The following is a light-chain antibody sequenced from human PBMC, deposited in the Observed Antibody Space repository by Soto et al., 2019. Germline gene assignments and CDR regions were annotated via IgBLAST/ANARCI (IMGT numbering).Light chain of an antibody. CDR1: SSNIGNNY. CDR2: DNN. CDR3: GTWDSSLSAFYV. Sequence: QSVLTQPPSVSAAPGQKGTISFSGSSSNIGNNYVSWYQQLPGTAPKLLIYDNNKRPSGIPDRFSGSKSGTSATLGITGLQTGDEADYYCGTWDSSLSAFYVFGTGTKVTVL. V-gene: IGLV1-51*01. J-gene: IGLJ1*01.